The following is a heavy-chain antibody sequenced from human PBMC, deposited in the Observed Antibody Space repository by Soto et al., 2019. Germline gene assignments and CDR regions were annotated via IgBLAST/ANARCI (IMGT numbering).Heavy chain of an antibody. D-gene: IGHD2-2*01. CDR3: ARGGDIVVVPAAPWSYYYGMDV. V-gene: IGHV1-18*01. Sequence: ASVKVSCKTSGYTFTNFGLSWVRQAPGQGLEWMGWISAYNGNTNYAQNLQGRVTMTTDTSTSTAYMELRSLRSDDTAVYYCARGGDIVVVPAAPWSYYYGMDVWGQGTTVTVSS. J-gene: IGHJ6*02. CDR1: GYTFTNFG. CDR2: ISAYNGNT.